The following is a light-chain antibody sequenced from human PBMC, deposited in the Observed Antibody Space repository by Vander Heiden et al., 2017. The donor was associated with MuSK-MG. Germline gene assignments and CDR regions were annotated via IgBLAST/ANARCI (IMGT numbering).Light chain of an antibody. CDR2: DVS. Sequence: QSALTPPASVSGSPGQSLPRACSGTRTDVGVYNYVSWYHQHPGKAPKVLIFDVSIRLAVVANRFSGSKSGNTASLTISGLQAEDEADDYCSSFPISSSRHWVFGGGTKLTVL. V-gene: IGLV2-14*01. CDR3: SSFPISSSRHWV. CDR1: RTDVGVYNY. J-gene: IGLJ3*02.